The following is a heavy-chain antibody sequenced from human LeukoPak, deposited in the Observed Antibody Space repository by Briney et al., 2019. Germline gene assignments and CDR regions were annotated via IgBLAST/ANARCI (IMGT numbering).Heavy chain of an antibody. J-gene: IGHJ4*02. CDR3: ARDRSLPRFDY. CDR1: GYTFTGYY. Sequence: GASVKVSCKASGYTFTGYYMHWVRQAPGQGLEWMGWINPNSGGTNYAQKFQGRVTMTTDTSTSTAYMELRSLRSDDTAVYYCARDRSLPRFDYWGQGTLVTVSS. CDR2: INPNSGGT. V-gene: IGHV1-2*02.